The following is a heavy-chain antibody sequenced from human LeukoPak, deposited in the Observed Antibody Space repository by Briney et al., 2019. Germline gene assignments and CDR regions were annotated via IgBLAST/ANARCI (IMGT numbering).Heavy chain of an antibody. D-gene: IGHD2-21*02. CDR2: IYSGGST. J-gene: IGHJ4*02. CDR3: ARDSDGYFDY. V-gene: IGHV3-53*01. CDR1: GFTFSSYA. Sequence: GGSLRLSCAASGFTFSSYAMSWVRQAPGKGLEWVSVIYSGGSTYYADSVKGRFTISRDNSKNTLYLQMNSLRAEDTAVYYCARDSDGYFDYWGQGTLVTVSS.